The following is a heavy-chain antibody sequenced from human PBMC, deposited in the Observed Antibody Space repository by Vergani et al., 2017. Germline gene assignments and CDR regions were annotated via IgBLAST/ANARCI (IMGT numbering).Heavy chain of an antibody. CDR1: GFTLSSYG. CDR2: ISYDGSNK. D-gene: IGHD3-22*01. Sequence: QVQLVESGGGAVQPGRSLRLSSAASGFTLSSYGMHWVRPAPGKGLEWVAVISYDGSNKYYADSVKGRFTISRDNSKNALYLQMNSLRAEDTAVYYCAREFDSSGYWHAFDTWGQGTMVTVSS. J-gene: IGHJ3*02. V-gene: IGHV3-30*03. CDR3: AREFDSSGYWHAFDT.